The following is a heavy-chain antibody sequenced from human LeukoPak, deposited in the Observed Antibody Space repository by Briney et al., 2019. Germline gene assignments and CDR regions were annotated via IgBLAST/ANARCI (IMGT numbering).Heavy chain of an antibody. J-gene: IGHJ6*03. D-gene: IGHD4-17*01. Sequence: GRSLRLSCAASGFTFSGSAMHWVRHAPGKGLEWVSLISWDGGSTYYADSVKGRFTISRDNSKNSLYLQMNSLRTEDTALYYCAKDAAGYGDYVQNYDYYMDVWGKGTTVTVSS. CDR1: GFTFSGSA. CDR2: ISWDGGST. CDR3: AKDAAGYGDYVQNYDYYMDV. V-gene: IGHV3-43*01.